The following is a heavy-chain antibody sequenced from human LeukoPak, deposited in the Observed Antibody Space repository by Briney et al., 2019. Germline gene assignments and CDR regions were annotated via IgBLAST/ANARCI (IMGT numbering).Heavy chain of an antibody. CDR2: IYSSGST. D-gene: IGHD3-10*01. V-gene: IGHV4-59*01. CDR1: GGSIRGYY. CDR3: ARVFDSGSQAYFYYMDV. Sequence: SETLSLTCNVSGGSIRGYYWSWIRQPPGKGLEWIGYIYSSGSTNYNPSLRSRVTMSVDTSKNQFSLKVSSVTAADTAVYYCARVFDSGSQAYFYYMDVWGKGTTVTIFS. J-gene: IGHJ6*03.